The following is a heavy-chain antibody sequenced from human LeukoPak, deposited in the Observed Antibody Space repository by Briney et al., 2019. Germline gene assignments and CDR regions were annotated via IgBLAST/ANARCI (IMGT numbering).Heavy chain of an antibody. V-gene: IGHV3-7*01. CDR3: ARYDFWSGYSSNYYYYMDV. CDR1: GFTFSNYW. CDR2: IKQDGSEK. Sequence: GGSLRLSCAASGFTFSNYWMSWVRQAPGKGLEGVAPIKQDGSEKYYVDSVKGRFTISRDNANNSLYLQMNSLRAEDTAVYYCARYDFWSGYSSNYYYYMDVWGKGTTVTVSS. J-gene: IGHJ6*03. D-gene: IGHD3-3*01.